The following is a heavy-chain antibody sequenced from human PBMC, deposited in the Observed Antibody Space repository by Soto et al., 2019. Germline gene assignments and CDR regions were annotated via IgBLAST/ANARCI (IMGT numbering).Heavy chain of an antibody. Sequence: ASVKVSCKASGYTFTSYGISWVRQAPGQGLEWMGWISAYNGNTNYAQKLQGRVTMTTDTSTSTAYMELRSLRSDDTAVYYCATGRLASKYNYYYVMCVWGQRTTVPGS. CDR2: ISAYNGNT. CDR1: GYTFTSYG. D-gene: IGHD2-15*01. V-gene: IGHV1-18*01. CDR3: ATGRLASKYNYYYVMCV. J-gene: IGHJ6*02.